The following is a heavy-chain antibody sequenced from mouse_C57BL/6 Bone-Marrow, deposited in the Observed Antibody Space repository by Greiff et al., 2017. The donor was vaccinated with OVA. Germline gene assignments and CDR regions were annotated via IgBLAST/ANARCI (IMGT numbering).Heavy chain of an antibody. V-gene: IGHV14-4*01. J-gene: IGHJ4*01. CDR1: GFNIKDDY. CDR3: TPSTVGAGHAMDY. D-gene: IGHD1-1*01. Sequence: VQLQQSGAELVRPGASVKLSCTASGFNIKDDYMHWVKQRPEQGLEWIGWIDPENGDTEYASKFQGKATITADTSSNTAYLQLSSLTSEDTAVYYCTPSTVGAGHAMDYWGQGTSVTVSS. CDR2: IDPENGDT.